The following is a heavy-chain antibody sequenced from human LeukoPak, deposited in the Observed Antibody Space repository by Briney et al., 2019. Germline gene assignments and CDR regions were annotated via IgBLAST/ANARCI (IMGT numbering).Heavy chain of an antibody. D-gene: IGHD5-18*01. J-gene: IGHJ4*02. CDR1: GFTFNTYT. V-gene: IGHV3-30*04. CDR2: MSYDGTDK. CDR3: ARPRRPNTALGHNLEY. Sequence: PGGSLRLSCAASGFTFNTYTIYWVRQAPGKGLEWVTLMSYDGTDKYYANSVKGRFTISRDSSKNTLDLQMNSLRPEDTAVYYCARPRRPNTALGHNLEYWGQGAPVTVSS.